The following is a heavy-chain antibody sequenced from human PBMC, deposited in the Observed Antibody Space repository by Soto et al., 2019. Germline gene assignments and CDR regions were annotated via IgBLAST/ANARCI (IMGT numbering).Heavy chain of an antibody. CDR3: ARAMVVTQNWFDP. Sequence: SETLSLTCTVSGGSISSYYCSWIRQPPGKGLEWIGYIYYSGSTNYNPSLKSRVTISVDTSKNQFSLKLSSVTAADTAVYYCARAMVVTQNWFDPWGQGTLVNVSS. CDR2: IYYSGST. CDR1: GGSISSYY. J-gene: IGHJ5*02. D-gene: IGHD2-21*02. V-gene: IGHV4-59*08.